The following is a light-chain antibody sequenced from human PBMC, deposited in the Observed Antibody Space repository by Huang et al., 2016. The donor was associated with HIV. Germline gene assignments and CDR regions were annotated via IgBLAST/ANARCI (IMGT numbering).Light chain of an antibody. CDR3: LRYYSVPQT. CDR2: CAT. V-gene: IGKV4-1*01. Sequence: DIVMTQSPDSLAVSPGARATINCKSSQTVLYSLNKKNYLAWFQQKPGRHPKLLIYCATTREAGVPDRLRGSGSGTESTSTINNLQAEDVAVWFSLRYYSVPQTFGRGTKVEIK. CDR1: QTVLYSLNKKNY. J-gene: IGKJ4*01.